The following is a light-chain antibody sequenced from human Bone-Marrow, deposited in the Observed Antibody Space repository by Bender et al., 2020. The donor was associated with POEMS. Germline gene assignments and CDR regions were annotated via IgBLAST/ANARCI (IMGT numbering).Light chain of an antibody. J-gene: IGLJ3*02. CDR1: SSDVGGYNY. CDR3: CSYAGTYWM. Sequence: QSALTQPPSASGSPGQSVTISCTGTSSDVGGYNYVSWYQHHPGKAPKLMIYEVTARPSGVPDRFSGSKAANAACLTISGLQAEDEADYFCCSYAGTYWMFGGVTKLTVL. V-gene: IGLV2-8*01. CDR2: EVT.